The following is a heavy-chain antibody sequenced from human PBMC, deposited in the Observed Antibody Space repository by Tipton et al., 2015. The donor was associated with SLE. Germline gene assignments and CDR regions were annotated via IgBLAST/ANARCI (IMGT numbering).Heavy chain of an antibody. D-gene: IGHD1-7*01. CDR2: MHHNGST. Sequence: TLSLTCTVSLYSIGSGFYWDWVRRPPGKGLEWIATMHHNGSTYYNPSLKRRVAISVDMSKKQFSLSLSSVTAADTAVYFCARDLRSDWNYVLESWGQGTLVTVSS. CDR3: ARDLRSDWNYVLES. CDR1: LYSIGSGFY. V-gene: IGHV4-38-2*02. J-gene: IGHJ4*02.